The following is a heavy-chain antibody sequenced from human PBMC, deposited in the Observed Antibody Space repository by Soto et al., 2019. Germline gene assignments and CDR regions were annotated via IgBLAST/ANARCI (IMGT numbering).Heavy chain of an antibody. V-gene: IGHV1-18*01. CDR3: ARDCISTSCYVRWFDP. Sequence: QVQLVQSGAEVKKPGASVKVSCKASGYTFTSYGISWVRQAPGQGLEWMGWISAYNGNTNYAQKLQGRVTMTTDTSTSSAYMELRSLRSDDTAVYYCARDCISTSCYVRWFDPWGQGTLVTVSS. D-gene: IGHD2-2*01. CDR2: ISAYNGNT. J-gene: IGHJ5*02. CDR1: GYTFTSYG.